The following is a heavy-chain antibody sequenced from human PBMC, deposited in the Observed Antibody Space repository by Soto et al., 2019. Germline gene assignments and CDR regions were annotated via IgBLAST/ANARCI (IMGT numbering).Heavy chain of an antibody. J-gene: IGHJ4*02. D-gene: IGHD3-22*01. CDR1: GFTFSSYA. CDR2: ISYDGSNK. Sequence: GGSLSLSCAASGFTFSSYAMHWVRQAPGKGLEWVAVISYDGSNKYYADSVKGRFTISRDNSKNTLYLQMNSLRAEDTAVYYCARDDYDSSGYSPPGAYWGQGTLVTVSS. CDR3: ARDDYDSSGYSPPGAY. V-gene: IGHV3-30-3*01.